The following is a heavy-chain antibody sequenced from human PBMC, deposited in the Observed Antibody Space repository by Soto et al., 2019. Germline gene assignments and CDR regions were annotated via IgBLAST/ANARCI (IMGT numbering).Heavy chain of an antibody. V-gene: IGHV4-59*02. J-gene: IGHJ4*02. CDR3: ARGRRLRGYLFDY. CDR1: GDSVTSHY. CDR2: MHYTGFS. Sequence: SETLSLTCSFSGDSVTSHYLTWIRQSPEKGLEWIGYMHYTGFSHYNPSLKSRLTISVDRSKNQFTLQLTSVTVADTAVYYCARGRRLRGYLFDYWGQGTLVTVSS. D-gene: IGHD4-17*01.